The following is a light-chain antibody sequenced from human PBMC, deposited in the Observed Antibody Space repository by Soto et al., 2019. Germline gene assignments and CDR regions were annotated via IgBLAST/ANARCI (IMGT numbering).Light chain of an antibody. CDR2: GVS. J-gene: IGKJ1*01. Sequence: EIVLTQSPGTLSLSPGDRATLSCRASQSISSSYLAWYQQKPGQAPRLLIYGVSSRATGIPDRFSGSGFGTDFTLTISRLEPEDFAMYYCQQYDRSPRTFGQGTKVEIK. V-gene: IGKV3-20*01. CDR1: QSISSSY. CDR3: QQYDRSPRT.